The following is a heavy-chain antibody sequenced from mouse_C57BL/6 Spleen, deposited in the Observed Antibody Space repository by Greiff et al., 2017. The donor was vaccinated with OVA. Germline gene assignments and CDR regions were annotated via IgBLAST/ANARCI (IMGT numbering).Heavy chain of an antibody. CDR3: ARGAYGNYAMDY. Sequence: QVQLQQPGAELVMPGASVKLSCKASGYTFTSYWMHWVKQRPGQGLEWIGEIDPSDSYTNYNQKFKGKSTLTVDKSSSTDYMQLSSLTSEDSAVYYCARGAYGNYAMDYWGQGTSVTVSS. CDR1: GYTFTSYW. J-gene: IGHJ4*01. D-gene: IGHD2-1*01. V-gene: IGHV1-69*01. CDR2: IDPSDSYT.